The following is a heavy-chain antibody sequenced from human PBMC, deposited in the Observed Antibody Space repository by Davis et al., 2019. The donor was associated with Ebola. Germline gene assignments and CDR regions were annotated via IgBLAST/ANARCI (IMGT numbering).Heavy chain of an antibody. V-gene: IGHV3-11*01. D-gene: IGHD6-13*01. CDR1: GFTFSDYY. J-gene: IGHJ4*02. Sequence: GESLKISCAGSGFTFSDYYMSWIRQAPGKGLEWVSYIISSGSSINYADSVKGRFTISRDNAKNSLYLQMNSLRAEDTAVYYCAREPTYSSSFDYWGQGTLVTVSS. CDR3: AREPTYSSSFDY. CDR2: IISSGSSI.